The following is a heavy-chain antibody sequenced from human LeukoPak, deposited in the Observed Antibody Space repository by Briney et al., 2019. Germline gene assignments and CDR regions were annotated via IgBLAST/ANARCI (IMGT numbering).Heavy chain of an antibody. CDR1: GGSISSGSYY. J-gene: IGHJ4*02. V-gene: IGHV4-61*02. D-gene: IGHD2-15*01. Sequence: PSQTLSLTCTVSGGSISSGSYYWSWIRQPAGKGLAWIGRIYTSGSTNYNPSLKSRVTISVDTSKNQFSLKLSSVTAADTAVYYCARVFRYCSGGSCYSGVEYWGQGTLVTVSS. CDR2: IYTSGST. CDR3: ARVFRYCSGGSCYSGVEY.